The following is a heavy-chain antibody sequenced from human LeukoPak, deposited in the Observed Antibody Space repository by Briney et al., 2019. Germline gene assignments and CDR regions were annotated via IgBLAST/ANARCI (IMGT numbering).Heavy chain of an antibody. CDR3: ARGGYSGTYAFDY. CDR2: IHYSGST. D-gene: IGHD1-26*01. J-gene: IGHJ4*02. V-gene: IGHV4-59*01. CDR1: GASISSYY. Sequence: SETLSLTCTVSGASISSYYWSWIRPPPGKGLDWIGYIHYSGSTNYNPSLKSRVTISIDTSKNQFSLKLSSVTAADTAVYYCARGGYSGTYAFDYWGQGTLVTVSS.